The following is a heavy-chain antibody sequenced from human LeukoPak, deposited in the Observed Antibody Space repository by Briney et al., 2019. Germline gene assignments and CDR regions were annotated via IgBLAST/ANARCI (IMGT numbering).Heavy chain of an antibody. CDR2: VTRNGDI. V-gene: IGHV4-34*01. J-gene: IGHJ2*01. CDR3: ARLSLMNPQLSYWYFDV. CDR1: GGSFSGYY. D-gene: IGHD1-1*01. Sequence: PSETLSLTCAVYGGSFSGYYWSWIRQPPGKGLEWIGEVTRNGDINYNPSLKSRVPLSLEASQNQFSLTVNSVSAADTAVYYCARLSLMNPQLSYWYFDVWGRGTLVTVSS.